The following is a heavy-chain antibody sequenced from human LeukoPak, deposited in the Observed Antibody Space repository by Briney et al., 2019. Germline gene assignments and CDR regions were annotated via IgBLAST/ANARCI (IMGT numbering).Heavy chain of an antibody. CDR2: ISAYNGNT. CDR3: ARDRALWFGELLFDY. V-gene: IGHV1-18*01. D-gene: IGHD3-10*01. J-gene: IGHJ4*02. Sequence: ASVKVSCKASGYTFTSYGISWVRQAPGQGLEWMGWISAYNGNTNYAQKLQGRVTMTTDTSTSTAYMELRSLRSDDTAVYYCARDRALWFGELLFDYWGQGTLVTVSS. CDR1: GYTFTSYG.